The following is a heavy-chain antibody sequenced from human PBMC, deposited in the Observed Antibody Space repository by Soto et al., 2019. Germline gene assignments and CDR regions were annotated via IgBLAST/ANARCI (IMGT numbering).Heavy chain of an antibody. J-gene: IGHJ6*02. CDR1: GGSVSSGDYF. CDR3: ARSPNYYYYGFDV. Sequence: PSETLSLTCTVSGGSVSSGDYFWSWLRQSPGKRLEWIAYIYYSGSTNCNPSLKSRATISVDTSKSQVSLTLTSMTAADAALYYCARSPNYYYYGFDVWGQGTAVTVSS. CDR2: IYYSGST. V-gene: IGHV4-61*08. D-gene: IGHD3-10*01.